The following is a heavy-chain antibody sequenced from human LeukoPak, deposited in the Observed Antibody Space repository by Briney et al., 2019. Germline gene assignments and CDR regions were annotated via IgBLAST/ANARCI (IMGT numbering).Heavy chain of an antibody. Sequence: PGGSLRLSCAASGFTFDNYAMHWVRQAPGKGPEWVSGITWNGGSIGYADSVKGRFTISRDNAKNSLYLQMNSLRAEDTALYYCAKDKAYSSGWYVFDYWGQGTLVTVSS. CDR1: GFTFDNYA. V-gene: IGHV3-9*01. CDR3: AKDKAYSSGWYVFDY. CDR2: ITWNGGSI. D-gene: IGHD6-19*01. J-gene: IGHJ4*02.